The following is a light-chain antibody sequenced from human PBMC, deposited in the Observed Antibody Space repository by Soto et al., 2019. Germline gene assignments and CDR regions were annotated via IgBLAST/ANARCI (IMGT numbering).Light chain of an antibody. CDR1: QDISNY. J-gene: IGKJ3*01. CDR3: QKYNSVPLT. V-gene: IGKV1-27*01. Sequence: DIQMTQSPSSLSASVGDRVTITCRASQDISNYLAWYQQKPGKVPKLLIYAASTLQSGVPSRFSGSGSGTDFTLTISSLQPEDVATYYCQKYNSVPLTFGPGTEVDLK. CDR2: AAS.